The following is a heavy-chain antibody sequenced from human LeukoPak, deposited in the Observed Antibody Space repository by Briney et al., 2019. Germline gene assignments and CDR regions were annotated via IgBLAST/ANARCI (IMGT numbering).Heavy chain of an antibody. CDR1: GFTVSSNY. CDR3: ARGEYYYDTSAYQPHDF. V-gene: IGHV3-33*08. J-gene: IGHJ4*02. CDR2: IWSDGSNK. D-gene: IGHD3-22*01. Sequence: PGGSLRLSCAASGFTVSSNYMSWVRQAPGKGLEWVAVIWSDGSNKYYADSVKGRFTISRDNSKSTLYLQMSTLRAEDTAVYYCARGEYYYDTSAYQPHDFWGQGTLVTVSS.